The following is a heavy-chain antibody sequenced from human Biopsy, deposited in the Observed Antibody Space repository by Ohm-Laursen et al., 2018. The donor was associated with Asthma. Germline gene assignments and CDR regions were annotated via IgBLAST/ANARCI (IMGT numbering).Heavy chain of an antibody. J-gene: IGHJ3*02. CDR2: VSSDGHNK. Sequence: SLRLSCAASGFVFSQYGMHWVRQGPGKGLEWVALVSSDGHNKYYEDYVKGRFTISRDNSRNRLYLQINSLTVEDSAVYFCARQSGQEYGDSIPFDTWGQGTKVAVSS. CDR1: GFVFSQYG. V-gene: IGHV3-30*03. D-gene: IGHD3-22*01. CDR3: ARQSGQEYGDSIPFDT.